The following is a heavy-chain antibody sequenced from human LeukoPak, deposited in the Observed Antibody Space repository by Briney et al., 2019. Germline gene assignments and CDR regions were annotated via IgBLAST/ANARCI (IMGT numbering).Heavy chain of an antibody. V-gene: IGHV3-48*03. J-gene: IGHJ4*02. Sequence: GGSLRLSCAASGFTFSSYEMNWVRQAPGKGLEWVSYISSSGSTIYYADSVKGRFTISRDNSKNTLYLQMNSLRAEDTAVYYCAKEDIVATIFDYWGQGTLVTVSS. CDR2: ISSSGSTI. CDR3: AKEDIVATIFDY. CDR1: GFTFSSYE. D-gene: IGHD5-12*01.